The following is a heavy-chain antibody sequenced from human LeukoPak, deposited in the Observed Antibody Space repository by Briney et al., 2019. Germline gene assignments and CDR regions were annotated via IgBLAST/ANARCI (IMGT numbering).Heavy chain of an antibody. D-gene: IGHD3-22*01. CDR1: GFTFSDYW. CDR2: IKQDGSEK. CDR3: ARGDYYDSSGFYHDAFDI. V-gene: IGHV3-7*01. J-gene: IGHJ3*02. Sequence: GGALRLSCAASGFTFSDYWMSWVRQAPGKGLEGVANIKQDGSEKYYVDSVKGRFTISRDNAKKSLYLQMNSLRAEDTAVYYCARGDYYDSSGFYHDAFDIWGKGTMVTASS.